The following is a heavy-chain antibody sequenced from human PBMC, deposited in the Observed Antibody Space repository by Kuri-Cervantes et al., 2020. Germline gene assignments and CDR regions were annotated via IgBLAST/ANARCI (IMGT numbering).Heavy chain of an antibody. J-gene: IGHJ4*02. Sequence: ASVKVSCKASGYTFTSYYMHWVRQAPGQGLEWMGIINPSGGSTSYAQKFQGRVTMTRDTSTSTVYMELRSLRSDDTAVYYCARDTGSGWYHPYYFDCWGQGTLVTVSS. CDR3: ARDTGSGWYHPYYFDC. CDR1: GYTFTSYY. D-gene: IGHD6-19*01. CDR2: INPSGGST. V-gene: IGHV1-46*01.